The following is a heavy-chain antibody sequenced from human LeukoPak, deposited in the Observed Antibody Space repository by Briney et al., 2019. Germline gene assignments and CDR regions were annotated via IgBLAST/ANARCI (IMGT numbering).Heavy chain of an antibody. CDR1: GFTFDDYA. J-gene: IGHJ4*02. CDR2: TGWNSGSI. D-gene: IGHD5-18*01. Sequence: GGSLRLSCAASGFTFDDYAMHWVRQAPGKGLEWVSGTGWNSGSIGYADSVKGRFTISRDNAKNSLYLQMNSLRAEDTALYYCAKDMTPAMGEIFDYWGQGTLVTVSS. V-gene: IGHV3-9*01. CDR3: AKDMTPAMGEIFDY.